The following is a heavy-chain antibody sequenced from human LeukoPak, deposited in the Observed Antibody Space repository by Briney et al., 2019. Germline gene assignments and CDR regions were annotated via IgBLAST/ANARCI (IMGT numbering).Heavy chain of an antibody. Sequence: SETLSLTCTVSGGSISSYYWSWTRQPPGKGLEWIGYIYYSGSTNYNPSLKSRVTISVDTSKNQFSLKLSSVTAADTAVYYCARAAKYYYDSSGYSGTYFDYWGQGTLVTVSS. CDR1: GGSISSYY. CDR2: IYYSGST. CDR3: ARAAKYYYDSSGYSGTYFDY. D-gene: IGHD3-22*01. V-gene: IGHV4-59*01. J-gene: IGHJ4*02.